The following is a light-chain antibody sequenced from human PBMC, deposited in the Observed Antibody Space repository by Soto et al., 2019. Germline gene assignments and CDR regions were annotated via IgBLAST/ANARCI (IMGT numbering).Light chain of an antibody. CDR3: HQYFRSEIM. J-gene: IGKJ1*01. CDR1: QGLGTN. Sequence: EVVLRQSPATLSVSTGERATXSCRASQGLGTNLAWYQQKPGHAPRLLIYAASTRATGVPVRFSASGSGTDFTLTITRLEPEDFAVFYCHQYFRSEIMFGQRGKVDIK. V-gene: IGKV3-15*01. CDR2: AAS.